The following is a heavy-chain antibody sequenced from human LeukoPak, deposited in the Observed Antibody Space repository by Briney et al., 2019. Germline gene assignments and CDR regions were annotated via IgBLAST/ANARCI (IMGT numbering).Heavy chain of an antibody. CDR1: GFTFSSYG. CDR3: AKGPGEMPAAPRVDTAMVPSFDY. D-gene: IGHD5-18*01. CDR2: IQYDGSNK. V-gene: IGHV3-30*02. Sequence: GGSLRLSCAASGFTFSSYGMHWVRQAPGKGLEWVAFIQYDGSNKYYADSVKGRFTISRDNFKNTLYLQMNSLRAEDTAVYYCAKGPGEMPAAPRVDTAMVPSFDYWGQGTLVTVSS. J-gene: IGHJ4*02.